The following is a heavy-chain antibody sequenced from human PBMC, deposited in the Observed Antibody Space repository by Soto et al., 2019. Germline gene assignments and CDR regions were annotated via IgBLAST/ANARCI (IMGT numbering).Heavy chain of an antibody. V-gene: IGHV3-7*03. CDR1: GFTFTTYW. Sequence: PGGSLTLSCAASGFTFTTYWMSWVRQAPGKGLEWVANIKQDGSEKYYVDSVRGRFTISRDNAWNSVSLQMNSLGVEDTAVYFCAREWSPPLAVFDYWGQGVLVTVSS. CDR2: IKQDGSEK. D-gene: IGHD1-26*01. CDR3: AREWSPPLAVFDY. J-gene: IGHJ4*02.